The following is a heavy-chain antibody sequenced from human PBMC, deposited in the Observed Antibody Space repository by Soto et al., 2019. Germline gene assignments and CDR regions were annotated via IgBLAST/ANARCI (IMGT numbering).Heavy chain of an antibody. CDR2: ISYDGSNK. J-gene: IGHJ3*02. Sequence: QVQLVESGGGVVQPGRSLRLSCAASGFTFSSYAMHWVRQAPGKGLEWVAVISYDGSNKYYADSVKGRFTISRDNSKNTLYLHMNSLRAEDTAVYYCASHTTCGGDCSDAFDIWGQVTMVTVSS. D-gene: IGHD2-21*02. CDR1: GFTFSSYA. V-gene: IGHV3-30-3*01. CDR3: ASHTTCGGDCSDAFDI.